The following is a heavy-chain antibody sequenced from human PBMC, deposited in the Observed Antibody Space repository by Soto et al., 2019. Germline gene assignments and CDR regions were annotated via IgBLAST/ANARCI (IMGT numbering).Heavy chain of an antibody. CDR1: GFSLSTSGMG. J-gene: IGHJ6*02. V-gene: IGHV2-5*02. CDR2: IYWDDDK. Sequence: RPTPVYDAQTLRLNCSFSGFSLSTSGMGVHWIRQPPGKALEWLAVIYWDDDKRYRPSLKSRLTITKDTSKNQVVLTMTNMDPVGTATYHCAHSDSSSWDYYYGMEVWGQGTTVTVSS. D-gene: IGHD6-13*01. CDR3: AHSDSSSWDYYYGMEV.